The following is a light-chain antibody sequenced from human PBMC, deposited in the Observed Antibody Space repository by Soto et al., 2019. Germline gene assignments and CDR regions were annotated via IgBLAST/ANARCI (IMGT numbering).Light chain of an antibody. Sequence: DIQMTQSPPTLSSTAGDRVTITCRASQSISSWLAWYQHKPGKAPKLLIYDASNLDSGVPSRFSGSGSGTEFSLTISNLQPDDCATYYCQQYENYWTVGQGTKVDI. CDR1: QSISSW. V-gene: IGKV1-5*01. CDR2: DAS. CDR3: QQYENYWT. J-gene: IGKJ1*01.